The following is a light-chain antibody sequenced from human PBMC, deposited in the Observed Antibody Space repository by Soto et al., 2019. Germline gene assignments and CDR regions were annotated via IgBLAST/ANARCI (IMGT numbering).Light chain of an antibody. CDR3: HQYYSFPRT. J-gene: IGKJ1*01. CDR1: QSISSW. Sequence: ITVNQSPSPLSASLGARVTITCRASQSISSWLAWYQQKPGKAPKFLIYKASSLQSGVPSRFSGSGSGTEFTLTITSLQPDDFATYYCHQYYSFPRTFGQGTMVDI. CDR2: KAS. V-gene: IGKV1-5*03.